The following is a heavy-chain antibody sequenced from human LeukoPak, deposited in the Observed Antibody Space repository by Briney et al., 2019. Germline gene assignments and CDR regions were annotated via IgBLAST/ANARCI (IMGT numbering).Heavy chain of an antibody. CDR1: GFTFSSYS. D-gene: IGHD3-9*01. V-gene: IGHV3-23*01. CDR3: AKSTWFDYFDY. J-gene: IGHJ4*02. Sequence: GGSLRLSCAASGFTFSSYSMNWVRQAPGKGLEWVSAISGRGGRTYYADSVKGRFTISRDNSENTLYLQMNRLRADGTAIYYCAKSTWFDYFDYWGQGTLVTVSS. CDR2: ISGRGGRT.